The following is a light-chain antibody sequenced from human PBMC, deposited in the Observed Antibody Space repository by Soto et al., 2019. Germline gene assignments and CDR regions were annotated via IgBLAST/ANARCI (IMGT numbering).Light chain of an antibody. J-gene: IGKJ1*01. Sequence: EIVLTQSPGTLSLSAGGRATLSCRARQSFSSSYLAWYQQKPGQAPRLLIYGASSRATGIPDRFSGSGSGTDFTVTISRLEPEDFAVYYCQQYASSRAFGQGTKAEIK. CDR3: QQYASSRA. V-gene: IGKV3-20*01. CDR1: QSFSSSY. CDR2: GAS.